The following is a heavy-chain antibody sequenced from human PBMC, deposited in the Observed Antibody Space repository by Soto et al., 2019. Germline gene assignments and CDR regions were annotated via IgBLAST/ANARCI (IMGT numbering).Heavy chain of an antibody. CDR2: IYYSGST. V-gene: IGHV4-39*01. CDR1: GGSISSSSYY. J-gene: IGHJ6*03. Sequence: PSETLSLTCTVSGGSISSSSYYWGWIRQPPGKGLEWIGSIYYSGSTYYNPSLKSRVTISVDTSKNQFSLKLSSVTAADTAVYFCSCGGYFQCCRAPYQYYYYMDVWGKGTTVTVSS. D-gene: IGHD2-21*02. CDR3: SCGGYFQCCRAPYQYYYYMDV.